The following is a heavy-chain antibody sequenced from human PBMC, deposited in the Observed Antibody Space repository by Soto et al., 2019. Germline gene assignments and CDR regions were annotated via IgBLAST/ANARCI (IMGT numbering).Heavy chain of an antibody. CDR2: ISPYNGNT. D-gene: IGHD3-10*01. J-gene: IGHJ6*02. CDR1: GYTFTSYG. Sequence: QVQLVQSGAEVKKPGASVKVSCKASGYTFTSYGISWVRQAPGQGLEWMGWISPYNGNTNYAQKLQGRVTMTTDTATGTAYMDLRRLRSDDTAVYYCARGIGGWFGVAYYYGMDVWGQGTTVTVSS. CDR3: ARGIGGWFGVAYYYGMDV. V-gene: IGHV1-18*01.